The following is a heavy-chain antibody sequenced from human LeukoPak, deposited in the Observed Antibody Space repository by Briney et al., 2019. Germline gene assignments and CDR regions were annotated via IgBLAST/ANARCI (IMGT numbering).Heavy chain of an antibody. CDR1: GFTFSSYS. D-gene: IGHD3-22*01. V-gene: IGHV3-48*01. J-gene: IGHJ4*02. Sequence: PGGSLRLSCAASGFTFSSYSMNWVRQAPGKGLEWVSYISSSSSTIYYADSVKGRFTISRDNAKNSLYLQMNSLRAEDTAVYYCARDVGDYYDSSGYDYWGQGTLVTVSS. CDR2: ISSSSSTI. CDR3: ARDVGDYYDSSGYDY.